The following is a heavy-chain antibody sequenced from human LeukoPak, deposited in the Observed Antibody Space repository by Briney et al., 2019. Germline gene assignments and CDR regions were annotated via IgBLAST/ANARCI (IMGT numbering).Heavy chain of an antibody. J-gene: IGHJ5*02. V-gene: IGHV4-59*01. CDR1: GGSISSYY. CDR3: ATGAGGWFDP. CDR2: IYYIGST. Sequence: SETLSLTCTVSGGSISSYYCNWIRQPPGKGLEWIGYIYYIGSTNYNPSLRSRVTTSVETSKNQFSLKLNSVTAADTAVYYRATGAGGWFDPWGQGALVTVSS.